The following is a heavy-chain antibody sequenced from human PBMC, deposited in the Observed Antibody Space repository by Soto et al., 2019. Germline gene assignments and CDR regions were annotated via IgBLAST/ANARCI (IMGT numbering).Heavy chain of an antibody. J-gene: IGHJ6*02. Sequence: GSLRLSCAGSGFTFSGYWMHWVRQSPGKGLVWVSRINSDGTTTAYADSVKGRFTISRDNSKNTLYLQMSSLRAEDTAVYYCTHCSGESCHGGYFGMDVWGQGTTVTVSS. D-gene: IGHD2-15*01. CDR3: THCSGESCHGGYFGMDV. CDR1: GFTFSGYW. V-gene: IGHV3-74*01. CDR2: INSDGTTT.